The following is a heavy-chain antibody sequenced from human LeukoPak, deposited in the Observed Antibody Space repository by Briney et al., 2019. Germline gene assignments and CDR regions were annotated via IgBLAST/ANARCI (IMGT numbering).Heavy chain of an antibody. J-gene: IGHJ5*02. V-gene: IGHV3-30-3*01. CDR1: GFTFSSYA. D-gene: IGHD1-26*01. Sequence: GGSLRLSCAASGFTFSSYAMHWVRQAPGKGLEWVAVISYDGSKKYYADSVKGRFTISRDNSKNTLYLQMNSLRAEDTAVYYCAREDEELQNWFDPWGQGTLVTVSS. CDR2: ISYDGSKK. CDR3: AREDEELQNWFDP.